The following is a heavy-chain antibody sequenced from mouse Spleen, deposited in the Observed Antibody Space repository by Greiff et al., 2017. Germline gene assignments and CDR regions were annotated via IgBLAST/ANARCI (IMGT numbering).Heavy chain of an antibody. CDR3: ERGGGDVWFAY. CDR1: GFTFSDYG. J-gene: IGHJ3*01. Sequence: EVKLMESGGGLVKPGGSLKLSCAASGFTFSDYGMHWVRQAPEKGLEWVAYISSGSSTIYYADTVKGRFTISRDNAKNTLFLQMTSLRSEDPAMYYCERGGGDVWFAYWGQGTLVTVSA. V-gene: IGHV5-17*01. CDR2: ISSGSSTI. D-gene: IGHD3-3*01.